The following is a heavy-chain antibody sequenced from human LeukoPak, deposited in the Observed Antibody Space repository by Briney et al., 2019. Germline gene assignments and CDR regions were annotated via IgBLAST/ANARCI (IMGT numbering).Heavy chain of an antibody. CDR1: GDSLNNYY. CDR2: IYSSGVT. CDR3: ARDPFRSSFDY. J-gene: IGHJ4*02. Sequence: SETLSLTCTVSGDSLNNYYWNWIRQPAGKRPEWIGRIYSSGVTHYNPSLKSRVTMSVDTAKTQFSLKLRSMTTADTAVYYCARDPFRSSFDYWGQGTLVTISS. V-gene: IGHV4-4*07. D-gene: IGHD1-26*01.